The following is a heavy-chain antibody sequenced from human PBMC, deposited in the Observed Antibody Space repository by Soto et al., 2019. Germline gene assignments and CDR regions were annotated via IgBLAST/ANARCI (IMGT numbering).Heavy chain of an antibody. D-gene: IGHD1-7*01. CDR2: IIPIFGTA. CDR1: GGTFSSYA. CDR3: AIGLSITGTIDWFDP. J-gene: IGHJ5*02. V-gene: IGHV1-69*13. Sequence: SVKVSCKASGGTFSSYAISWVRQAPGQGLEWMGGIIPIFGTANYAQKFQGRVTITADESTSTAYMELSSLRSEDTAVYYCAIGLSITGTIDWFDPWGQGTLVTVSS.